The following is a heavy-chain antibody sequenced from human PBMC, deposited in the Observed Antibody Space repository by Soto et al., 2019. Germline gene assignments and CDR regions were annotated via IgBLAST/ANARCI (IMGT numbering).Heavy chain of an antibody. Sequence: GPTLVNPTQTLTLTCTFSGFSLITGGVAVGCIRQPPGQALEWLALIYWNDDKLYRPSLKTRLTVTKDTSKNQVVLTMTNVGPVETATYYCAHKLRYLDPMDVWGQGTTVTVSS. CDR1: GFSLITGGVA. J-gene: IGHJ6*02. CDR3: AHKLRYLDPMDV. CDR2: IYWNDDK. V-gene: IGHV2-5*01. D-gene: IGHD3-9*01.